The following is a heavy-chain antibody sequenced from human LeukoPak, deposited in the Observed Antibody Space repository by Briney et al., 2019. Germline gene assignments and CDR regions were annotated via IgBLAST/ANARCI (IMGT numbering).Heavy chain of an antibody. CDR2: IHAGGGST. D-gene: IGHD6-13*01. Sequence: GGSLRLSCAASGFTFTDHAMSWVRQTPDKGLEWVSSIHAGGGSTLYADSMKGRFTISRDNSKNTLFQQMNSLRAEDTAVYYCAKGGYSSSWYLALTFDYWGQGTLVTVSS. CDR1: GFTFTDHA. V-gene: IGHV3-23*01. J-gene: IGHJ4*02. CDR3: AKGGYSSSWYLALTFDY.